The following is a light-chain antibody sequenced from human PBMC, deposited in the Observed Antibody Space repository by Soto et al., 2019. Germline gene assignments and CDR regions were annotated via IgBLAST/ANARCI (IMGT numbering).Light chain of an antibody. CDR2: TIN. CDR1: SSNIGTSS. V-gene: IGLV1-44*01. CDR3: AAWDDSLNGHV. J-gene: IGLJ1*01. Sequence: QSVLTQPHSASGTPGQRVTISCSGSSSNIGTSSVHWFQQLPGTAPKLLISTINQRPSGVPERFSGSKSGTSASLAISGLQSEDEAAYYCAAWDDSLNGHVFGTGTKVTVL.